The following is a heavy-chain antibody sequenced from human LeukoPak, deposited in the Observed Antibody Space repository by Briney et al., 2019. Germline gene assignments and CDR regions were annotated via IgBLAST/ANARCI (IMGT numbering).Heavy chain of an antibody. V-gene: IGHV3-43*01. D-gene: IGHD3-22*01. J-gene: IGHJ5*02. CDR2: ISWDGGST. Sequence: GGSLRLSCAASGFTFDDYTMHWVRQAPGKGLEWVSLISWDGGSTYYADSVKGRFTISRDNSKSTLYLQMNSLRAEDTAVYYCAKNYDSSGYWGPWFDPWGQGTLVTVSS. CDR1: GFTFDDYT. CDR3: AKNYDSSGYWGPWFDP.